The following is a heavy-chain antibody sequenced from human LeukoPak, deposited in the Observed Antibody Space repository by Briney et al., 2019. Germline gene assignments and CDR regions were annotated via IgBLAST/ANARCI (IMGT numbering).Heavy chain of an antibody. Sequence: NPSETLSLTCTVSGGSISSYYWSWIRQPPGKGLEWIGYIYYSGSTNYNPSLKSRVTISVDTSKNQFSLKLSSVTAADTAVYYCARCLKAYFDYWGQGTLVTVSS. J-gene: IGHJ4*02. CDR3: ARCLKAYFDY. CDR1: GGSISSYY. CDR2: IYYSGST. V-gene: IGHV4-59*01.